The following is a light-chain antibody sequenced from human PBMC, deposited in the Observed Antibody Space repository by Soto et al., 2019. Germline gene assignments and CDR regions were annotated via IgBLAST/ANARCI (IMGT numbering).Light chain of an antibody. CDR2: GAS. V-gene: IGKV3-15*01. J-gene: IGKJ2*01. CDR3: QQYNNWPLYT. Sequence: EIVMTQSPATLSVSPGERATLSCRASQSVSNNLAWYQQKPGQAPRLLIYGASTRATGIPARFNGSGSGTEFTLTISSLQSEDFAVYYCQQYNNWPLYTFGQGTKLEIK. CDR1: QSVSNN.